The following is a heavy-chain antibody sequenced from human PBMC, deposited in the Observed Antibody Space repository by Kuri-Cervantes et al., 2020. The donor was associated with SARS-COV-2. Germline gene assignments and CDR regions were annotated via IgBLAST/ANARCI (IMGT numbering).Heavy chain of an antibody. Sequence: GESLKISCAASGFTFGNYWMHWVRQAPGKGLEWVANIKQDGSEKYYVDSVKGRFTISRDNAKNSLYLQMNSLRAEDTAVYYCARDHGVLRFLEWLSINYFDFWGQGTLVTVSS. V-gene: IGHV3-7*01. J-gene: IGHJ4*02. D-gene: IGHD3-3*01. CDR3: ARDHGVLRFLEWLSINYFDF. CDR1: GFTFGNYW. CDR2: IKQDGSEK.